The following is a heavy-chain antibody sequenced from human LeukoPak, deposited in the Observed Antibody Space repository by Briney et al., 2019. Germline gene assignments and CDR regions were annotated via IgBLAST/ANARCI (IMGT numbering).Heavy chain of an antibody. CDR1: GYTFTSYG. D-gene: IGHD3-3*01. Sequence: ASVKVSCKASGYTFTSYGISWVRQAPGQGLEWMGWISAYNGNTNYAQKLQGRVTMTTDTSTSTAYTELRSLRSDDTAVYYCARERWIFRVVTIGDYWGQGTLVTVSS. CDR3: ARERWIFRVVTIGDY. CDR2: ISAYNGNT. V-gene: IGHV1-18*01. J-gene: IGHJ4*02.